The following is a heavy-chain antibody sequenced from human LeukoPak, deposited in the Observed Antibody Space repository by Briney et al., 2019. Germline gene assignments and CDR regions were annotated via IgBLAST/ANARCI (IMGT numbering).Heavy chain of an antibody. CDR2: IYSGGST. D-gene: IGHD1-26*01. CDR3: ASPSGSYYFDY. CDR1: GFTVSSNS. J-gene: IGHJ4*02. V-gene: IGHV3-66*02. Sequence: QPGGSLRLSCAASGFTVSSNSMSWVRQAPGKGLEWVSVIYSGGSTYYADSVKGRFTISRDNSKNTLYLQMNSLRAEDTAVYYCASPSGSYYFDYWGQGTLVTVSS.